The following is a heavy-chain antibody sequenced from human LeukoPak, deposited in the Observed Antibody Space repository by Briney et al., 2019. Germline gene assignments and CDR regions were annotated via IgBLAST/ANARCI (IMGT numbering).Heavy chain of an antibody. CDR2: IYSGGST. CDR1: GFIASSNY. CDR3: ATGGRSGVAFES. J-gene: IGHJ4*02. V-gene: IGHV3-53*01. D-gene: IGHD2-15*01. Sequence: GGSLRFSCTASGFIASSNYMSWVRQAPGKGLEWVSLIYSGGSTYYADSVMGRSTIPRDKSNNTLYLQMNSLRAEDTAVYYCATGGRSGVAFESWGQGTLVTVSS.